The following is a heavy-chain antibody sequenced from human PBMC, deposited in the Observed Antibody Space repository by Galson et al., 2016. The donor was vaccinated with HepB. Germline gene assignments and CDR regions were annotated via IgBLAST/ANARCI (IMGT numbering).Heavy chain of an antibody. V-gene: IGHV4-4*02. CDR2: IRHSESI. J-gene: IGHJ6*02. D-gene: IGHD5-12*01. CDR3: ARGLLGDLGYQYYYGLDV. CDR1: GGSISNTNW. Sequence: SETLSLTCAVSGGSISNTNWWSWVRQPPGKGLEWIGEIRHSESINYNPSLRSRVSISLDESKNEFFLKLKSVTAADTAVYYCARGLLGDLGYQYYYGLDVWGQATTVTVSS.